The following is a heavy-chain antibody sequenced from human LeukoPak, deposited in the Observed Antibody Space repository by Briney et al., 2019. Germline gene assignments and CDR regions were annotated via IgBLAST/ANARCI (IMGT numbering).Heavy chain of an antibody. Sequence: PGGSLRLSCAASGFTFSSYWLSWVRQAPGKGLEWVASIKQDGGEQFYVDSVRGRFTISRDNAKNSLYLQMNSLRAEDTAVYYCARAWFGSFDYWGQGTLVTVSS. J-gene: IGHJ4*02. CDR1: GFTFSSYW. V-gene: IGHV3-7*04. CDR2: IKQDGGEQ. D-gene: IGHD3-10*01. CDR3: ARAWFGSFDY.